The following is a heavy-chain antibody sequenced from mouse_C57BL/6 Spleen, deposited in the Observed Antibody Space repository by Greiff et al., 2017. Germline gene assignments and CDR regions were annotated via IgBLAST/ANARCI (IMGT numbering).Heavy chain of an antibody. Sequence: EVQLQQSGPELVTPGASVKISCKASGYSFTDYNMNWVKQSNGKSLEWIGVINPNYGTTSYNQKFKGKATLTVDQSSSTAYMQLNSLTSEDSGIYYCARRGSSYDWYFDVWGTGTTVTVSS. V-gene: IGHV1-39*01. CDR3: ARRGSSYDWYFDV. J-gene: IGHJ1*03. CDR1: GYSFTDYN. CDR2: INPNYGTT. D-gene: IGHD1-1*01.